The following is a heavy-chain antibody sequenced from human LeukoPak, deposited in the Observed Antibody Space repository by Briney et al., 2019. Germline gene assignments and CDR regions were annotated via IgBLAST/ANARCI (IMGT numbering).Heavy chain of an antibody. CDR1: GGSFSGYY. J-gene: IGHJ4*02. CDR3: AGAHLRYFDWLLSSVSFDY. CDR2: INHSGST. Sequence: SETLSLTCAVYGGSFSGYYWSWIRQPPGKGLEWIGEINHSGSTNYNPSLKSRVTISVDTSKNQFSLKLSSVTAADTAVYYCAGAHLRYFDWLLSSVSFDYWGQGTLVTVSS. D-gene: IGHD3-9*01. V-gene: IGHV4-34*01.